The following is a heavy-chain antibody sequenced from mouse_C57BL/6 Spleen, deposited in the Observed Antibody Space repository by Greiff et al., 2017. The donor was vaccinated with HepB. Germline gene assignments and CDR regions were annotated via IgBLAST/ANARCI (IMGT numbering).Heavy chain of an antibody. V-gene: IGHV1-82*01. D-gene: IGHD2-3*01. CDR1: GYAFSSSW. CDR2: IYPGDGDT. Sequence: QVQLKESGPELVKPGASVKISCKASGYAFSSSWMNWVKQRPGKGLEWIGRIYPGDGDTNYNGKFKGKATLTADKSSSTAYMQLSSLTSEDSAVYFCARSGYYYYFDYWGQSTTLTVSS. J-gene: IGHJ2*01. CDR3: ARSGYYYYFDY.